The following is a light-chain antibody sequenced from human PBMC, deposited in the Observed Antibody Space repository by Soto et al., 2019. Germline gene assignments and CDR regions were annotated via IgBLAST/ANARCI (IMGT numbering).Light chain of an antibody. CDR1: QNVNIY. CDR3: QQRDKWPLT. J-gene: IGKJ4*01. CDR2: DAS. Sequence: EIVVTQSPATLSLSPGERATLSCRASQNVNIYLAWYQQKPGQAPRLLIYDASKRATGIPARFSGSGSGTDVTLTISSLEPEDFAVYHCQQRDKWPLTFGGGNKVEIK. V-gene: IGKV3-11*01.